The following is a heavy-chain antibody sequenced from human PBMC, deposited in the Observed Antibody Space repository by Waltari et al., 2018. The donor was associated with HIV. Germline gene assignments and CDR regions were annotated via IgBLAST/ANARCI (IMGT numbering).Heavy chain of an antibody. CDR1: GFSFSSYS. CDR2: IDSGNSYL. CDR3: ARFDGGGSGVYH. Sequence: EVQLVESGGGLVKPGGSLRLSCAASGFSFSSYSVSWVRQAPGKVLEWVSSIDSGNSYLNYADSVRGRFTISRDNAKNSLFLQLNSLRVEDTAFYYCARFDGGGSGVYHWGQGTLVTVSS. J-gene: IGHJ5*02. V-gene: IGHV3-21*01. D-gene: IGHD2-15*01.